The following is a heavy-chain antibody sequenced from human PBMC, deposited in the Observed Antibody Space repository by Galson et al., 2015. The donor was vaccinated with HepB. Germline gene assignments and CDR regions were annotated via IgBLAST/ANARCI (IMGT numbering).Heavy chain of an antibody. CDR3: ARSSLGGNGDDY. CDR1: GFTFSDYH. Sequence: SLRLSCAASGFTFSDYHMSWIRQAPGKGLEWVSYISSSSSYTNYADSVKGRFTISRDNAKNSLYLQMNSLRAEDTAVYYCARSSLGGNGDDYWGQGTLVTVSS. J-gene: IGHJ4*02. CDR2: ISSSSSYT. D-gene: IGHD4-23*01. V-gene: IGHV3-11*06.